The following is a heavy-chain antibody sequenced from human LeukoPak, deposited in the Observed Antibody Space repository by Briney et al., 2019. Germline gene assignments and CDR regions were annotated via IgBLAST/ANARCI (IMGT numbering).Heavy chain of an antibody. Sequence: SGTLCLTCTASGGSISSAAYYWGWVRQPPGKGLDWIGSIYYTGTTYYSPSLQTRATLSFDTSKNQFSLKLTSVTAADTAVYFCARRPIAAGNNWFDPWGQGTLVTVSS. CDR1: GGSISSAAYY. V-gene: IGHV4-39*01. J-gene: IGHJ5*02. CDR2: IYYTGTT. CDR3: ARRPIAAGNNWFDP. D-gene: IGHD6-13*01.